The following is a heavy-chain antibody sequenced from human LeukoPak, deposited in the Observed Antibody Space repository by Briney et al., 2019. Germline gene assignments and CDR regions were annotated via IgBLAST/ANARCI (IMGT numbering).Heavy chain of an antibody. CDR2: IIPIFGTA. J-gene: IGHJ5*02. Sequence: GASVKVSCKASGGTFSSYAISWVRQAPGQGLEWMGGIIPIFGTANYAQKFQGRVTITADKSTSTAYMELSSLRSEDTAVYYCARVYQYYDILRTNWFDPWGQGTLVTVSS. D-gene: IGHD3-9*01. CDR1: GGTFSSYA. CDR3: ARVYQYYDILRTNWFDP. V-gene: IGHV1-69*06.